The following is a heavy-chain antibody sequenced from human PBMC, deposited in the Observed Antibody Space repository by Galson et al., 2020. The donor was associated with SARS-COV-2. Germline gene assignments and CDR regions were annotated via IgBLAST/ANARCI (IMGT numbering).Heavy chain of an antibody. CDR3: ARDWIAAGRILGDYYYYGMDV. CDR2: TYYRSKWYN. D-gene: IGHD3-16*01. Sequence: SQTLSLTCAISGDSVSSNSAAWNWIRQSPSRGLEWLGRTYYRSKWYNDYAVSVKSRITINPDTSKNQFSLQLNSVTPEDTAVYYCARDWIAAGRILGDYYYYGMDVWGQGTTVTVSS. CDR1: GDSVSSNSAA. J-gene: IGHJ6*02. V-gene: IGHV6-1*01.